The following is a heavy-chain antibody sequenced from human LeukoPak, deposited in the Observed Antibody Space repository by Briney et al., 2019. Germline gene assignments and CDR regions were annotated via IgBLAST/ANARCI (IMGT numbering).Heavy chain of an antibody. CDR3: ARGRKVLRFFTDAFDI. CDR1: GFTFSSYD. V-gene: IGHV3-13*05. J-gene: IGHJ3*02. Sequence: PGGSLRLSCAASGFTFSSYDMHWVRHATGKGLEWVSAIGTAGDPYYPGSVKGRFTISRENAKNSLYLQMNSLRAGDTAVYYCARGRKVLRFFTDAFDIWGQGTMVTVSS. D-gene: IGHD3-3*01. CDR2: IGTAGDP.